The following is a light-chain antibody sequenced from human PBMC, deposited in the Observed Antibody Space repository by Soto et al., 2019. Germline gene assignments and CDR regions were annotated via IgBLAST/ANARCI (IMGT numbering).Light chain of an antibody. CDR1: QDISNN. CDR2: GAS. V-gene: IGKV1-27*01. CDR3: QTYNTVKCT. J-gene: IGKJ1*01. Sequence: DIQMTQSPTSLSASVGDRVTITCRASQDISNNLAWYQQKPGKVPKLLIYGASILQTGVPSRFSGSGSGTDFTLTISSLQPEDVATYYCQTYNTVKCTFGQGAKVEF.